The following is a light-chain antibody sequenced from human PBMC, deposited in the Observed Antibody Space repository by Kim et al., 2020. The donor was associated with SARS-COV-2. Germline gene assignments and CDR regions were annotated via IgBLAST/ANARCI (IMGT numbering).Light chain of an antibody. CDR1: QSVSSSY. CDR3: QHYGGSLFS. CDR2: GVS. J-gene: IGKJ2*03. Sequence: PGERAALSCRASQSVSSSYLAWYQQKPGQSPRLLIYGVSSRAPGIPDRFIGGGSGTDFSLTISRLEPEAFAVYYCQHYGGSLFSFGQGTKLE. V-gene: IGKV3-20*01.